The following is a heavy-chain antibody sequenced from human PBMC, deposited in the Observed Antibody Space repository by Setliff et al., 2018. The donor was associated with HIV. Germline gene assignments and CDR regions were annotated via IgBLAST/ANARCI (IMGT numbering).Heavy chain of an antibody. CDR2: INPNSGGT. CDR1: GYTFTAYY. Sequence: ASVKVSCKTSGYTFTAYYIHWVRQASGQGLEWMGWINPNSGGTNYAQKFQVRVTMTRDTSINTAYMELSRLTSDDTAVYYCARDLSGAQQWLLRGLQYSYYMDVWGKGTTVTVSS. CDR3: ARDLSGAQQWLLRGLQYSYYMDV. D-gene: IGHD6-19*01. V-gene: IGHV1-2*02. J-gene: IGHJ6*03.